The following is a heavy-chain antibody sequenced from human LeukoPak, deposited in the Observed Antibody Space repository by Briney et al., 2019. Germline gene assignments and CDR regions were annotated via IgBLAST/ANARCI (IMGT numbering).Heavy chain of an antibody. CDR1: GFTFSSYS. CDR3: AKDQVAAADLYYYMDV. CDR2: ISFDGTHD. V-gene: IGHV3-30*18. J-gene: IGHJ6*03. Sequence: GGSLRLSCAASGFTFSSYSMNWVRQAPGKGLEWVAVISFDGTHDFYADSVKGRFTISRDNSKNTLHLQMNSLRAEDTAVYYCAKDQVAAADLYYYMDVWGKGTTVTVSS. D-gene: IGHD6-13*01.